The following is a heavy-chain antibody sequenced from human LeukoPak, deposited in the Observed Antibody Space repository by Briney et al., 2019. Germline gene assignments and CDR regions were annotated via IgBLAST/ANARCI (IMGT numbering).Heavy chain of an antibody. Sequence: SETLSLTCTLSGGSISSSSYYWGWIRQPPGKGLEWIGSIYYSGSTYYNPSLKSRVTISVDTSKNQFSLKLSSVTAADTAVYYCARLPAGTTSYYYYYYYMDVWGKGTTVTISS. D-gene: IGHD1-1*01. CDR2: IYYSGST. CDR1: GGSISSSSYY. CDR3: ARLPAGTTSYYYYYYYMDV. V-gene: IGHV4-39*01. J-gene: IGHJ6*03.